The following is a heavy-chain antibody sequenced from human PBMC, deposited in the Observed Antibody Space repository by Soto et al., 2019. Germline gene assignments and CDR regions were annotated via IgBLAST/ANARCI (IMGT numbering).Heavy chain of an antibody. CDR1: GLIFCSSS. D-gene: IGHD5-12*01. CDR2: ISSSSSYI. CDR3: ARDRDRWLRRAAHCDYDYGMDV. J-gene: IGHJ6*02. Sequence: PGGSLRLSCAASGLIFCSSSMNWARQDPGNGLEWVSSISSSSSYIYYADSVKGRFTISRENAKKSLYLQMNSLRAEDAAVYSCARDRDRWLRRAAHCDYDYGMDVWGQGTTVTVSS. V-gene: IGHV3-21*01.